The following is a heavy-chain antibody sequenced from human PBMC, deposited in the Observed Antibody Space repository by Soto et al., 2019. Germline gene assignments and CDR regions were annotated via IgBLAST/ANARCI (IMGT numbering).Heavy chain of an antibody. D-gene: IGHD5-18*01. Sequence: SVKVSCKASGGTFSSYAISWVRQAPGQGLEWMGGIIPIFGTANYAQKFQGRVTITADESTSTAYMELSSLRSEDTAVYYCARDPPVRGYRYGPEFDPWGQGTLVTVSS. CDR3: ARDPPVRGYRYGPEFDP. J-gene: IGHJ5*02. CDR1: GGTFSSYA. CDR2: IIPIFGTA. V-gene: IGHV1-69*13.